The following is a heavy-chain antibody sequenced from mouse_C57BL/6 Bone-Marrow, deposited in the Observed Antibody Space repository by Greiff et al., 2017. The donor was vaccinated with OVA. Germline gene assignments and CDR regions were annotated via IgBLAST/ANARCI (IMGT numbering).Heavy chain of an antibody. CDR1: GYTFTSYW. D-gene: IGHD1-1*02. Sequence: QVQLQQSGPELVMPGASVKLSCKASGYTFTSYWMHWVKQRPGQGLEWIGEIDPSDSYTNYNQKFKGKSTLTVDKSSSTAYMQLSSLTSEDSAVYYCARRDYWGQGTLVTVSA. V-gene: IGHV1-69*01. J-gene: IGHJ3*01. CDR2: IDPSDSYT. CDR3: ARRDY.